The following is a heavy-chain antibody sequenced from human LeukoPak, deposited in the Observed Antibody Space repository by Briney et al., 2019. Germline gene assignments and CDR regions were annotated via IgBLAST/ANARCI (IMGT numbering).Heavy chain of an antibody. CDR2: ISSSGHTI. D-gene: IGHD2-15*01. J-gene: IGHJ4*02. CDR3: ASGMAAAADY. Sequence: PGGSLRLSCAASGFIFSDYHMHWIRQAPGKGLEWISFISSSGHTIYYADSVKGRFTVSRDNAKKSLFLQIDPLRAEDTAVYYCASGMAAAADYWGQGTLVTVSS. CDR1: GFIFSDYH. V-gene: IGHV3-11*01.